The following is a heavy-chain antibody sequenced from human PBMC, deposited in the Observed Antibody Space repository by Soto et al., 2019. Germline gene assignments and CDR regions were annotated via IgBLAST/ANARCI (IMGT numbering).Heavy chain of an antibody. CDR1: GFAFSSHI. CDR2: ITGGGATT. Sequence: GGSLRLSCVASGFAFSSHIMTWVRQAPGKGLEWVSSITGGGATTFYPGSVKGLFTISRDNSKYTLYLQVNSLRAEDTAIYYCARRIIAATGPAYDYWGQGTLVTVSS. D-gene: IGHD6-13*01. V-gene: IGHV3-23*01. CDR3: ARRIIAATGPAYDY. J-gene: IGHJ4*02.